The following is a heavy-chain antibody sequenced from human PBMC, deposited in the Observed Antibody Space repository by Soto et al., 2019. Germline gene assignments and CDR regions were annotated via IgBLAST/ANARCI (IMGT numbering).Heavy chain of an antibody. Sequence: QVQLQESGPGLVKPSETLSLTCTVSGGSISSYYWSWIRQPPGKGLEWIGYIYYSGSTNYNPSLKSRVTISVDTSKNQFSLKLSSVTAADTAVYYCARKAGNSNYLSYWGQGTLVTVSS. D-gene: IGHD4-4*01. CDR2: IYYSGST. V-gene: IGHV4-59*01. CDR1: GGSISSYY. J-gene: IGHJ4*02. CDR3: ARKAGNSNYLSY.